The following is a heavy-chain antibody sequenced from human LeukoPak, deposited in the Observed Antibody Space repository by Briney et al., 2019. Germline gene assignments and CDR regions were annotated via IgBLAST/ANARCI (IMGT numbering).Heavy chain of an antibody. CDR1: GGSISSYY. V-gene: IGHV4-59*08. CDR2: IYYSGST. Sequence: SETLSLTCTVSGGSISSYYWSWIRQPPGKGLEWIGYIYYSGSTNYNPSLKSRVTISVDTSKNQFSLKLSSVTAADTAVYYCARRFTMVRGIINYYGMDVWSQGTTVTVSS. CDR3: ARRFTMVRGIINYYGMDV. D-gene: IGHD3-10*01. J-gene: IGHJ6*02.